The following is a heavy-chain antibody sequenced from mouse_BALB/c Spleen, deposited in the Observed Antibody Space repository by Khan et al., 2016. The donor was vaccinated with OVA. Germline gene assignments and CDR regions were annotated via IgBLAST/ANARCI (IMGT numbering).Heavy chain of an antibody. D-gene: IGHD1-2*01. CDR2: ITNGGGNT. J-gene: IGHJ4*01. V-gene: IGHV5-12-2*01. Sequence: EVELVESGGGLVQPGGSLKLSCAASGFTFSSNTMSWVRQTPEKRLEWVAYITNGGGNTYYPDTVKGRFTISRDNAKNTLYMQMSSLKSEDKAMYYCARIPTFITTALDYWGQGTSVTVSS. CDR3: ARIPTFITTALDY. CDR1: GFTFSSNT.